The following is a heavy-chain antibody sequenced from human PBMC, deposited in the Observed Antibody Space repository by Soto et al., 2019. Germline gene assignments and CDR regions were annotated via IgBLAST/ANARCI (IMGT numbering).Heavy chain of an antibody. D-gene: IGHD3-16*01. CDR2: ITPFNGNT. J-gene: IGHJ3*02. Sequence: GASVKVSCKASGYTFTYRYLHWVRQAPGQALEWMGWITPFNGNTNYAQKFQDRVTITRDRSMSTAYMELSSLRSEDTAMYYCASVLRSAEGTGGSFDIWGQGTMVTVS. V-gene: IGHV1-45*02. CDR3: ASVLRSAEGTGGSFDI. CDR1: GYTFTYRY.